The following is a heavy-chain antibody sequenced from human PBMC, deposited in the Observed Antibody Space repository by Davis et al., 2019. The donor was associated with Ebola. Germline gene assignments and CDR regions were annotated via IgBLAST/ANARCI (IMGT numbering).Heavy chain of an antibody. CDR1: GGSISSSNW. CDR2: IYHSGSP. J-gene: IGHJ5*02. D-gene: IGHD5-18*01. CDR3: ARRAPYSYGYRWFDP. Sequence: SETLSLTCAVPGGSISSSNWWSWVRQPPGKGLEWIGEIYHSGSPNYNPSLKRRVTISVDKSKNQFSLKLSSVTAADTAVYYCARRAPYSYGYRWFDPWGQGTLVTVSS. V-gene: IGHV4-4*02.